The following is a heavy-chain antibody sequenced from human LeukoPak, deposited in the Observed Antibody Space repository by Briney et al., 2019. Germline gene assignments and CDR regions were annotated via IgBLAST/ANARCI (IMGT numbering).Heavy chain of an antibody. CDR2: INPNSGGT. D-gene: IGHD6-19*01. Sequence: ASVKVSCKASGYTFTGYYMHWVRQAPGQGLEWMGWINPNSGGTNYAQKFQGRVTMTRDTSISTAYMELSRLRSDDTAVYYCARAPYSSGWIDQYYFDYWGQGTLVTVPS. CDR3: ARAPYSSGWIDQYYFDY. CDR1: GYTFTGYY. J-gene: IGHJ4*02. V-gene: IGHV1-2*02.